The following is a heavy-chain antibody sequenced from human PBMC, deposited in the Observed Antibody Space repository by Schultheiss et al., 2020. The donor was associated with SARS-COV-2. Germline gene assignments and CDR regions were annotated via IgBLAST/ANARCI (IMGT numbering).Heavy chain of an antibody. Sequence: SETLSLTCTVSGGSISSYYWSWIRQPPGKGLEWIGYIYYSGSTYYNPSLKSRVTISVDTSKNQFSLKLSSVTAADTAVYYCARGLGQLAWGQGTLVTVSS. CDR3: ARGLGQLA. CDR1: GGSISSYY. CDR2: IYYSGST. D-gene: IGHD6-6*01. J-gene: IGHJ5*02. V-gene: IGHV4-59*01.